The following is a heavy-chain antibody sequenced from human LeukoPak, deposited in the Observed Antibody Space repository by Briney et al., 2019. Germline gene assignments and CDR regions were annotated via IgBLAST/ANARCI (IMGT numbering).Heavy chain of an antibody. Sequence: GGSLRLSCAASGFTFSRFLMHWVRQAPGKGLVWVSLISNDGRTTRYADSVKGRFTISRDNAKNTLYLEMNSLRAEDTAVYYCARDLAGSIDYWGQGTLVAVSS. CDR3: ARDLAGSIDY. J-gene: IGHJ4*02. V-gene: IGHV3-74*01. CDR1: GFTFSRFL. CDR2: ISNDGRTT. D-gene: IGHD6-19*01.